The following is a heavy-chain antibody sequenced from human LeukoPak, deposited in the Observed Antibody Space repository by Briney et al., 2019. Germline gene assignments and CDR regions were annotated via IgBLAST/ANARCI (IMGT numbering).Heavy chain of an antibody. CDR1: GFTFSAYA. CDR2: ISSGGDRT. D-gene: IGHD3-16*01. CDR3: TREAVATGYGYD. Sequence: GGSLRLSCSATGFTFSAYAFSWVSQAPGKGLEWVSAISSGGDRTYYVDSVVGRFTISRDNSKNMLLLHMSSLRAEDAAMYYCTREAVATGYGYDWGQGTLVTVSS. V-gene: IGHV3-23*01. J-gene: IGHJ4*02.